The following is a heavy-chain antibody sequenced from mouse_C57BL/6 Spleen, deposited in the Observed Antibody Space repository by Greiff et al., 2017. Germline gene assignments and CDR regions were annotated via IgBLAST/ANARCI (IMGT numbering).Heavy chain of an antibody. D-gene: IGHD1-1*01. CDR2: IDPSDSYP. Sequence: QVQLQQPGAELVMPGASVKLSCKASGYTFTSYWMHWVKQRPGQGLEWIVEIDPSDSYPNYNQKFKGKSTLTVDKSSSTAYMQLSSLTSEDSAVYYWARGITTVVAHYFDYWGQGTTLTVSS. CDR1: GYTFTSYW. J-gene: IGHJ2*01. V-gene: IGHV1-69*01. CDR3: ARGITTVVAHYFDY.